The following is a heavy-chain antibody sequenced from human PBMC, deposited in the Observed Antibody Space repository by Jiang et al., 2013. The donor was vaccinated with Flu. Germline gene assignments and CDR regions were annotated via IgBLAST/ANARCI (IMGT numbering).Heavy chain of an antibody. CDR2: IWYDGSNK. CDR1: GFTFSSYG. Sequence: VQLLESGGGVVQPGRSLRLSCAASGFTFSSYGMHWVRQAPGKGLERVAVIWYDGSNKYYADSVKGRFTISRDNSKNTLYLQMNSLRAEDTAVYYCARDKMVRGVIIDYYYGMDVWGQGTTVTVSS. V-gene: IGHV3-33*01. D-gene: IGHD3-10*01. CDR3: ARDKMVRGVIIDYYYGMDV. J-gene: IGHJ6*02.